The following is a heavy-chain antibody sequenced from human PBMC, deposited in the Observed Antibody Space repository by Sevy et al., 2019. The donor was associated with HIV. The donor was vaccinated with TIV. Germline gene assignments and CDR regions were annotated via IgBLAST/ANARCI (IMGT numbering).Heavy chain of an antibody. V-gene: IGHV3-49*03. Sequence: GGSLRLSCTASGFTFGDYAMSWFRQAPGKGLEWVGFIRSKAYGGTTEYAASVKGRFTISRDDSKSIAYLQMNSLKTEDTAVYYCTRGGVGMSTIYFDYWGQGTLVTVSS. J-gene: IGHJ4*02. D-gene: IGHD1-1*01. CDR1: GFTFGDYA. CDR3: TRGGVGMSTIYFDY. CDR2: IRSKAYGGTT.